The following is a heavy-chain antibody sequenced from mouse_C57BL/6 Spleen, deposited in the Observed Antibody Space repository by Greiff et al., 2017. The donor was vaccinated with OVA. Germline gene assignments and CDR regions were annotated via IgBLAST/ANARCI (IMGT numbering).Heavy chain of an antibody. CDR3: ARILYDYDDVPHWYFDV. CDR2: IWWDDDK. D-gene: IGHD2-4*01. Sequence: QVQLKESGPGILQPSQTLSLTCSFSGFSLSTFGMGVGWIRQPSGKGLEWLAHIWWDDDKYYNPALKSRLTISKDTSKNQVFLKIANVDTADTATYYCARILYDYDDVPHWYFDVWGTGTTVTVSS. V-gene: IGHV8-8*01. J-gene: IGHJ1*03. CDR1: GFSLSTFGMG.